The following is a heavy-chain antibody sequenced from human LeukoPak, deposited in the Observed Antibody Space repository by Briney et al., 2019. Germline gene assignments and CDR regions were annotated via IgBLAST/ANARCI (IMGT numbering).Heavy chain of an antibody. CDR1: GDNVSSNSAA. V-gene: IGHV6-1*01. J-gene: IGHJ2*01. CDR2: TYYRSKWYN. Sequence: SQTLSLTCAISGDNVSSNSAAWSWLTQSPSRGLEWLGRTYYRSKWYNDYVASVKSRITLNPDTSKNQFSLHLNSVTPEDTAVYYCARVAAGSYWYFDLWGRGTLVTVSS. CDR3: ARVAAGSYWYFDL. D-gene: IGHD6-19*01.